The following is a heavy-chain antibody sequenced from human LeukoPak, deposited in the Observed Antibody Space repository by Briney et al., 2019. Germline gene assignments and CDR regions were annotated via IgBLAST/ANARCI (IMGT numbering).Heavy chain of an antibody. Sequence: GGSLRLSCAASGFTFSSYGMSWVRQAPGKGLEWVASIKQDGSEKYYVDSVKGRFTISRDNAKNSLYLQMNSLRAEDTAVYYCARDDPTGSYDYWGQGTLVTVSS. CDR1: GFTFSSYG. V-gene: IGHV3-7*01. D-gene: IGHD3-10*01. CDR3: ARDDPTGSYDY. J-gene: IGHJ4*02. CDR2: IKQDGSEK.